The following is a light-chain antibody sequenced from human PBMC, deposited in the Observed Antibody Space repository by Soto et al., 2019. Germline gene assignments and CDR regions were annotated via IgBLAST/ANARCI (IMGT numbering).Light chain of an antibody. J-gene: IGKJ1*01. Sequence: EIALTQSPATLSLSPGERATLSCRASQSVSSYLAWYQQKPGQAPRLLIYDASNRATGIPARFSGSGSGTDFTLTISSLEPEDFAVYYCQQRSNWPPKETFGQGTKVDIK. CDR1: QSVSSY. V-gene: IGKV3-11*01. CDR2: DAS. CDR3: QQRSNWPPKET.